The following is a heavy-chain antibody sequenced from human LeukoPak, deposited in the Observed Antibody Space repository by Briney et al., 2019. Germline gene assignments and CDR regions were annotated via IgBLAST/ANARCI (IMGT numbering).Heavy chain of an antibody. D-gene: IGHD3-3*01. CDR3: AKGGEVFWSGWMYLAFDI. Sequence: GGSLRLSCAASGFTFSSYAMSWVRQAPGKGLEWVSAISGSGGSTYYADSVKGRFTISRDNSKNTLYLQMNSLRAEDTAVYYCAKGGEVFWSGWMYLAFDIWGQGTMVTVSS. CDR1: GFTFSSYA. CDR2: ISGSGGST. V-gene: IGHV3-23*01. J-gene: IGHJ3*02.